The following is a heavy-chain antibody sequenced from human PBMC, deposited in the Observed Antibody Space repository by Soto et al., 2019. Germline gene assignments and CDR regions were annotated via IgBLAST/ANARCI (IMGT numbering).Heavy chain of an antibody. CDR3: AINPGYSSSWYDYYFDY. J-gene: IGHJ4*02. CDR1: GGTFSSYA. V-gene: IGHV1-69*12. CDR2: IIPIFGTA. Sequence: QVQLVQSGAEVKKPGSSVKVSCKASGGTFSSYAISWVRQAPGQGLEWMGGIIPIFGTANYAQKFQGRVTSTADESTSTAYMELSSLRSEDTAVYYCAINPGYSSSWYDYYFDYWGQGTLVTVSS. D-gene: IGHD6-13*01.